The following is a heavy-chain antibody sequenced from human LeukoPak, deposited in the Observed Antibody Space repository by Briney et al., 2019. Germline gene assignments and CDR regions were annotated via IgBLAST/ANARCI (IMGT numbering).Heavy chain of an antibody. Sequence: GGSLRLSCAASGFTFSNYEMNWVRQAPGKGLEWVSYISSSGTTIYYADSVKGRFTISRDNAKNSLYLQINNLRAEDTAVYYCAKGGYYERPWYFDYWGQGTLVTVSS. V-gene: IGHV3-48*03. CDR1: GFTFSNYE. CDR3: AKGGYYERPWYFDY. J-gene: IGHJ4*02. CDR2: ISSSGTTI. D-gene: IGHD3-22*01.